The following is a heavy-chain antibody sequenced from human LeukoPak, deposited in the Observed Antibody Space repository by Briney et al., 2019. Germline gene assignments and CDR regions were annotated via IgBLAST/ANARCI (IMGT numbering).Heavy chain of an antibody. CDR3: AKDQHCSSTSCYVYYYYMDV. Sequence: SGGSLRLSCAASGFTFSSYGMHWVRQAPGKGLEWVAFIRYDGSNKYYADSVKGRFTISRDNSKNTLYLQMNSLRAEDTAVYYCAKDQHCSSTSCYVYYYYMDVWGKGTTVTVSS. CDR1: GFTFSSYG. D-gene: IGHD2-2*01. CDR2: IRYDGSNK. V-gene: IGHV3-30*02. J-gene: IGHJ6*03.